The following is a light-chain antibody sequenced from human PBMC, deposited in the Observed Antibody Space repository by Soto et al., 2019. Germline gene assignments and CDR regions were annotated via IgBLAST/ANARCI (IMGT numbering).Light chain of an antibody. CDR3: CSYTTSNTLV. CDR1: SSDVGRYNY. V-gene: IGLV2-14*03. Sequence: QSALTQPASVSGSPGQSITISCTGTSSDVGRYNYVSLYQQYPGKAPKLMIYDDNNRPSGVSNRFSGSKSGNTASLTISGLQAEDEADYYCCSYTTSNTLVFGGGTKLTVL. CDR2: DDN. J-gene: IGLJ2*01.